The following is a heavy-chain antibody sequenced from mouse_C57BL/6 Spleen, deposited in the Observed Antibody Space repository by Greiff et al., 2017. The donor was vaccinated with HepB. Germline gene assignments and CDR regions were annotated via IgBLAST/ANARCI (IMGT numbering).Heavy chain of an antibody. Sequence: EVQLQQSGPGLVKPGASVKMSCKASGYTFTDYYMNWVKQSHGKSLEWIGDINRCNGGTSYDQKFKGKATLTVDKSSSTAYMELNSLTSEDSAVYYCARSPTGYAMDYWGQGTSLTVSS. J-gene: IGHJ4*01. D-gene: IGHD2-10*01. CDR3: ARSPTGYAMDY. CDR2: INRCNGGT. CDR1: GYTFTDYY. V-gene: IGHV1-19*01.